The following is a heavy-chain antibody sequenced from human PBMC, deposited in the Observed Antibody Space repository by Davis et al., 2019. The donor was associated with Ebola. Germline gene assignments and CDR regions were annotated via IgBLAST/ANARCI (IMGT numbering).Heavy chain of an antibody. J-gene: IGHJ6*02. Sequence: PGGSLRLSCAASGFTFSSYGMHWVRQAPGKGLEWVAVISYDGSNKYYADSVKGRFTISRDNSKNTLYLQMNSLRAEDTAVYYCAKDVNGEDSNQDYYYYYGMDVWGQGTTVTVSS. CDR1: GFTFSSYG. CDR3: AKDVNGEDSNQDYYYYYGMDV. D-gene: IGHD4-11*01. CDR2: ISYDGSNK. V-gene: IGHV3-30*18.